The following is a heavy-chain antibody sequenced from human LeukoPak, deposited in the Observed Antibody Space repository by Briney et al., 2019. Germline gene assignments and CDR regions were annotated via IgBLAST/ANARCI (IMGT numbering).Heavy chain of an antibody. CDR2: FSVRSGAST. J-gene: IGHJ5*02. D-gene: IGHD1-26*01. CDR3: GCHSGSYSPWFDP. V-gene: IGHV3-23*01. Sequence: GGSLRLSCAASGFTFSNYGMSWVRQAPGKGLEWVSTFSVRSGASTYYADSVKGRFSISRDNSKNTLYLQMNSLRAEDTAVYYCGCHSGSYSPWFDPWGQGTLVTVSS. CDR1: GFTFSNYG.